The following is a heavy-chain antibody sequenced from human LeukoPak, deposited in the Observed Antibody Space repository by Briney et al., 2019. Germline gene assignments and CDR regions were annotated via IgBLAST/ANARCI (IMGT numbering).Heavy chain of an antibody. D-gene: IGHD3-22*01. Sequence: SETLSLTCTISGGSVSSNDYYWGWIRQPPGRGLEWIGTIHYSGSTYYKASLKSRVTISIDTSKKQFSLTLSSVTAADTAVYYCARIRSYYDSGYYPYYIDYWGQGILVTVSS. CDR3: ARIRSYYDSGYYPYYIDY. CDR1: GGSVSSNDYY. V-gene: IGHV4-39*07. J-gene: IGHJ4*02. CDR2: IHYSGST.